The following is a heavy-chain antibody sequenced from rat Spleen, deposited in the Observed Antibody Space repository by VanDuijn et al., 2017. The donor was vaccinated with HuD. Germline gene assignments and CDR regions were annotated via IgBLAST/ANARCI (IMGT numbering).Heavy chain of an antibody. J-gene: IGHJ2*01. D-gene: IGHD1-7*01. CDR2: ISYDGSKT. CDR1: GFTFGDFY. CDR3: TTAWVLNY. Sequence: EVQLVESDGGLVQPGRSLKLSCAASGFTFGDFYMAWVRQAPAKGLEWVTTISYDGSKTYYRDSVKGRFTISRDNAKSTLYLQMDSLRSEDTATYYCTTAWVLNYWGQGVMVTVSS. V-gene: IGHV5-20*01.